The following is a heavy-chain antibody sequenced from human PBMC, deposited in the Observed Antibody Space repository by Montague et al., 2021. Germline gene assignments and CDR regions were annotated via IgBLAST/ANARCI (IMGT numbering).Heavy chain of an antibody. D-gene: IGHD6-19*01. CDR2: IYYTGSS. V-gene: IGHV4-61*01. Sequence: SETLSLTCNVSGGSVSTGNYYWTWIRQPPGKELEWIGYIYYTGSSKHNPSLESRVTISISTSQKQFTLKLSSATAADTAVYYCARGQWLVPYDFDSWGQVTLVTVSS. J-gene: IGHJ4*02. CDR1: GGSVSTGNYY. CDR3: ARGQWLVPYDFDS.